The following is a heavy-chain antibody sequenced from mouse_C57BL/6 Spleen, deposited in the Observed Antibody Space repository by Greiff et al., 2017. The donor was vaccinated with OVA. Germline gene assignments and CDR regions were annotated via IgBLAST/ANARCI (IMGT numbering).Heavy chain of an antibody. D-gene: IGHD1-1*01. J-gene: IGHJ1*03. CDR1: GYTFTDYN. Sequence: EVQLQQSGPELVKPGASVKMSCKASGYTFTDYNMHWVKQSHGKSLEWIGYINPNNGCTSYNQKFKGQSTLSVNKSSSTAYMEIRSLKSEDSAVYYCARTTTVVATFFWYFDVWGTGTTVTVSS. V-gene: IGHV1-22*01. CDR3: ARTTTVVATFFWYFDV. CDR2: INPNNGCT.